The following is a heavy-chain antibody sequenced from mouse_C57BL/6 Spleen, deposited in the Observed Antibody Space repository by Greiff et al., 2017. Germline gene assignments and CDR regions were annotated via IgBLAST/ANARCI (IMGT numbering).Heavy chain of an antibody. D-gene: IGHD1-1*01. CDR1: GYTFTSYW. Sequence: VQLQQPGAELVMPGASVKLSCKASGYTFTSYWMHWVKQRPGQGLEWIGEIDPSDSYTNYNQKFKGKSTLPVDKSSSTAYMQLSSLTSEDSAVYYCARKGNYYYGSSYDYFDDWGQGTTRTVSS. V-gene: IGHV1-69*01. J-gene: IGHJ2*01. CDR2: IDPSDSYT. CDR3: ARKGNYYYGSSYDYFDD.